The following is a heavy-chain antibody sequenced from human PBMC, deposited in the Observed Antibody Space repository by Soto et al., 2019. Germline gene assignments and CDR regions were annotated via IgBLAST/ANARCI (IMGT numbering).Heavy chain of an antibody. V-gene: IGHV3-48*02. CDR1: GFTLSSYS. CDR3: ARETSYYYYYMDV. CDR2: ISSSSTI. J-gene: IGHJ6*03. Sequence: GGSLRLSCAASGFTLSSYSVNWVRQAPGKGPEWVSYISSSSTIYYADSVKGRFTISRDNDKNSLFLQMNGLRDEDTAVYYCARETSYYYYYMDVWGKGTTVTVSS.